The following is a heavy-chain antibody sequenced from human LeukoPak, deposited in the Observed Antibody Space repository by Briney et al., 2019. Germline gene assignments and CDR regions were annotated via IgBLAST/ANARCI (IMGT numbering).Heavy chain of an antibody. V-gene: IGHV4-39*07. D-gene: IGHD3-3*01. J-gene: IGHJ4*02. CDR3: ARASDYDFWSGYVFDY. CDR2: IFYSGST. CDR1: GGSISSSSYY. Sequence: PSETLSLTCTVSGGSISSSSYYWGWIRQPPGKGLEWIGSIFYSGSTSYNPSLKSRVTVSVDTSKNQFSLKLSSVTAADTAVYYCARASDYDFWSGYVFDYWGQGTLVTVSS.